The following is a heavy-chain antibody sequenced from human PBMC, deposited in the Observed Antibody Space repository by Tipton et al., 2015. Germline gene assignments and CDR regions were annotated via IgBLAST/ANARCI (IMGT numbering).Heavy chain of an antibody. CDR2: MNPNSGKT. J-gene: IGHJ4*02. Sequence: QLVQSGPEVKKPGASVKVSCKASGYIFTGYYIHWVRQATGQGLEWLGWMNPNSGKTDYAQRFQGRVTMTRNSSKSTAYMELSSLSSEDTAVYYCARGRGYTYVSPLGYWGQGTLVSVSS. D-gene: IGHD5-18*01. CDR3: ARGRGYTYVSPLGY. CDR1: GYIFTGYY. V-gene: IGHV1-8*02.